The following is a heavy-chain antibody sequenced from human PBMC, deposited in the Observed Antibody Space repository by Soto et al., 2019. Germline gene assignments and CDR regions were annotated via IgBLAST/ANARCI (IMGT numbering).Heavy chain of an antibody. J-gene: IGHJ4*02. CDR1: GLTFSGAW. Sequence: EVQLVESGGGLVKPGGSLRLSCAASGLTFSGAWMSWVRQAPGKGLEWVGRIKSKTDGGTTDYAATVKGRFTVSRYDSNDTLYLQMDSLKTDDTAVYYCTTFHFSGAGYWGQGTLVAVSS. CDR2: IKSKTDGGTT. CDR3: TTFHFSGAGY. D-gene: IGHD6-19*01. V-gene: IGHV3-15*01.